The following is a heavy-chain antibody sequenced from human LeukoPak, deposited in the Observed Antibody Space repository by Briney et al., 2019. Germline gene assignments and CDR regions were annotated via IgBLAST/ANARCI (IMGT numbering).Heavy chain of an antibody. Sequence: SETLSLTCTVSGGSISSYYWSWIRQPPGKGLEWIGYIYYTGSTNYNPSLKSRVTISVDTSKNQFSLKLSSVTAADTAVYYCARDADTSSHFDYWGQGTLVTVSS. D-gene: IGHD2-2*01. V-gene: IGHV4-59*01. CDR3: ARDADTSSHFDY. CDR2: IYYTGST. CDR1: GGSISSYY. J-gene: IGHJ4*02.